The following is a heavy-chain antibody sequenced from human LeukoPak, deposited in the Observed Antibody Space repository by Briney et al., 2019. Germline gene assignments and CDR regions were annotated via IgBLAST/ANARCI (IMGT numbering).Heavy chain of an antibody. Sequence: PGESLRISFKGSGXSFTSYWISWVRQMPGKGLEWMGRIDPSDSYTHYSPSIQDHVTISADKSISTAYVQWSSLKGSDTAIYYCERHTHRAVAGTYYWGQGTLVTVFS. V-gene: IGHV5-10-1*01. CDR2: IDPSDSYT. CDR1: GXSFTSYW. J-gene: IGHJ4*02. D-gene: IGHD6-19*01. CDR3: ERHTHRAVAGTYY.